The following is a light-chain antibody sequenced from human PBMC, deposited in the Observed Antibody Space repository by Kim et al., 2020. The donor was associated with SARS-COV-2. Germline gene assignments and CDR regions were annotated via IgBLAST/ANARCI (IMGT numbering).Light chain of an antibody. J-gene: IGLJ2*01. V-gene: IGLV3-9*01. CDR1: NIGSKN. Sequence: SYELTQPPSVSVALGQTARITCGGNNIGSKNVHWYQQKPGQAPVLVIYRDSNRPSGIPERFSGYNSGNTATLTISRAQAGDEADYYCQVWDSSTVVFGGGTQLTVL. CDR2: RDS. CDR3: QVWDSSTVV.